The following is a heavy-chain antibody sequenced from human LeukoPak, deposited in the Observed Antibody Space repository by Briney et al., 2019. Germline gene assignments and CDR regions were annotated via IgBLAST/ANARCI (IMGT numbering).Heavy chain of an antibody. V-gene: IGHV4-59*08. D-gene: IGHD2-15*01. J-gene: IGHJ4*02. Sequence: SSETLSLTCTVSGGSISGYYWTWIRQSPGKRPEWLAYIRYTGSTNYNPSLKSRLSLSVDTSKNQFSLTLTSVTAADTAVYYCAQHVAPDMDYFDYWGPGTLVTVSP. CDR3: AQHVAPDMDYFDY. CDR2: IRYTGST. CDR1: GGSISGYY.